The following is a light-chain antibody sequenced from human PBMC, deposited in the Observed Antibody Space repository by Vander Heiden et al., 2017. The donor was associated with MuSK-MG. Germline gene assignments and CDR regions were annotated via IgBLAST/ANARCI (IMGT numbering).Light chain of an antibody. CDR1: SLNIGAGDE. CDR2: GNS. V-gene: IGLV1-40*01. J-gene: IGLJ2*01. Sequence: QSLLTQPPSVSVAPGQRVTLSCTGSSLNIGAGDEVHWNKQLPGTAPKLRSYGNSNRPSGVPDRFSGSKSGTSASLAITGLQAEDEADYYCQYYESSHVVFGGGTKLTVL. CDR3: QYYESSHVV.